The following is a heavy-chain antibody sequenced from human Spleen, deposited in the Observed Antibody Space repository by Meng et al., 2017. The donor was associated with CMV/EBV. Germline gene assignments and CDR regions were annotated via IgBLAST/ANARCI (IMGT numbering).Heavy chain of an antibody. CDR1: GFSFSDHI. CDR3: AKRITTTADAFDI. D-gene: IGHD3-3*01. Sequence: GESLKISCAASGFSFSDHIMHWVRQAPGKGLEWVAFIRYDGSNKYYADSVKGRFTISRDNSKNTLYLQMNSLRAEDTAVYYCAKRITTTADAFDIWGQGTMVTVSS. V-gene: IGHV3-30*02. CDR2: IRYDGSNK. J-gene: IGHJ3*02.